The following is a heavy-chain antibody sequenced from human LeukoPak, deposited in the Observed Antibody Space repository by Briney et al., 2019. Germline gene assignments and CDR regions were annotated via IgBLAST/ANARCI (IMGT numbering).Heavy chain of an antibody. CDR1: GFTFSSYA. CDR2: IRNDGSNT. V-gene: IGHV3-30*02. Sequence: GGSLRLSCAASGFTFSSYALHWVRQTPGKGPEWVAFIRNDGSNTYYADSVKGRFTISRDNSKNTLYLQMNSLRAEDTAVYYCAKPYYYGYYYYMDVWGKGTTVTVSS. D-gene: IGHD3-10*01. CDR3: AKPYYYGYYYYMDV. J-gene: IGHJ6*03.